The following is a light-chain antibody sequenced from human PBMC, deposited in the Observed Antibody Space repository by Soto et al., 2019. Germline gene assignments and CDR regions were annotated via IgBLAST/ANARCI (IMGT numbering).Light chain of an antibody. V-gene: IGLV2-14*01. Sequence: QSALTQPASVSGSPGQSITISCTGTSSDVGGYDYVSWYQQQPGKAPKFMTYDVTNRPSGVSNRFSGPKSGNTASLTISGLQAEDEADYYCCSYTTSNTRQIVFGTGTKVTVL. J-gene: IGLJ1*01. CDR2: DVT. CDR3: CSYTTSNTRQIV. CDR1: SSDVGGYDY.